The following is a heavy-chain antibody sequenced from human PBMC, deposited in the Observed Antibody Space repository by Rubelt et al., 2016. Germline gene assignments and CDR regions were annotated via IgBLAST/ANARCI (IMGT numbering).Heavy chain of an antibody. J-gene: IGHJ4*02. Sequence: QVQLQESGPGLVKPSETLSLTCPVSVVSVSSPNYYWSWVRQPPGKGLQWIGYVYYSGSTNYNPSLKSRVTISVNTSKNQFPREVGSGTAADTAVYYCARDKVGATNFDYWCQGTLVTVSS. CDR2: VYYSGST. D-gene: IGHD1-26*01. V-gene: IGHV4-61*01. CDR3: ARDKVGATNFDY. CDR1: VVSVSSPNYY.